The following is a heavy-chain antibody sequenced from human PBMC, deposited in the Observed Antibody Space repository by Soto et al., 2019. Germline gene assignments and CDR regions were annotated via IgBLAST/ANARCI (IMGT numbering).Heavy chain of an antibody. Sequence: VQLLESGGGLVQRGGSLRLSCVASGFTFSTYAMSWVRQAPGKGLEGVSGVSGSGGNTYYADSVKGWFTISRDNSKNTLYLQMNSRRVEDTAVYYCGKSKAVTRNGWSCPEHWGQGTQVTVSS. J-gene: IGHJ4*02. CDR3: GKSKAVTRNGWSCPEH. D-gene: IGHD4-17*01. CDR2: VSGSGGNT. V-gene: IGHV3-23*01. CDR1: GFTFSTYA.